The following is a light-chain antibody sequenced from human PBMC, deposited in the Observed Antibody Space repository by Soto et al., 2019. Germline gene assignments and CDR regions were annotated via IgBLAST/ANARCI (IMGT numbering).Light chain of an antibody. V-gene: IGKV3-15*01. J-gene: IGKJ2*01. CDR1: QSFSNN. Sequence: EIVMTQSPATLSVSPGERVTLSCRASQSFSNNLAWYQHKPGRAPRVLIYDASTRATGVPVRFSGSGSGTEFTLTISSLQSDDFAVYYCQQYNNWPPKHTFGQGTKLEIK. CDR3: QQYNNWPPKHT. CDR2: DAS.